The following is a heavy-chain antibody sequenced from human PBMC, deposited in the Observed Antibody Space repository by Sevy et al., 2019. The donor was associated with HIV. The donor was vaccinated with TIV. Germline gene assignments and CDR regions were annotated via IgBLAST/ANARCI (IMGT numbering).Heavy chain of an antibody. CDR1: RFNFDNYA. D-gene: IGHD2-8*01. V-gene: IGHV3-23*01. J-gene: IGHJ1*01. Sequence: GGSLRLSCAASRFNFDNYAIHWVRQAPGKGLEWVSGVNGAGISANYADSVRGRFTVSRDNSKDIVYLQMNSLRAGDTATYFCARGALWSAQNGAFENRGQGTLVTVSS. CDR3: ARGALWSAQNGAFEN. CDR2: VNGAGISA.